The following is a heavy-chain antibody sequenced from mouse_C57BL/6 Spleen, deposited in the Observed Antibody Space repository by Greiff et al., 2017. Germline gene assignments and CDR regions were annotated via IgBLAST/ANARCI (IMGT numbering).Heavy chain of an antibody. CDR2: INPSSGYT. CDR1: DYTFTSYT. CDR3: ARDRYGFAY. Sequence: QVQLQQSGAELARPGASVKMSCKASDYTFTSYTMHWVKQRPGQGLEWIGYINPSSGYTKYNQKFKDKAALTADKSSSTAYMQLSSLTAEDSAVYYCARDRYGFAYWGQGTLVTVSA. J-gene: IGHJ3*01. V-gene: IGHV1-4*01.